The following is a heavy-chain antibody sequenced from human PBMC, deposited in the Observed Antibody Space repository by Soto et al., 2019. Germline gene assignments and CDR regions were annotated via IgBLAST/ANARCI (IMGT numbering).Heavy chain of an antibody. J-gene: IGHJ6*03. CDR3: ARDLYAARGNYYYYYYMDV. D-gene: IGHD6-6*01. V-gene: IGHV4-59*01. CDR1: GGSISSYY. Sequence: SETLSLTCTVSGGSISSYYWSWIRQPPGKGLEWIGYIYYSGSTNYNPSLKSRVTISVDTSKNQFSLKLSSVTAADTAVYYCARDLYAARGNYYYYYYMDVWGKGTTVTVSS. CDR2: IYYSGST.